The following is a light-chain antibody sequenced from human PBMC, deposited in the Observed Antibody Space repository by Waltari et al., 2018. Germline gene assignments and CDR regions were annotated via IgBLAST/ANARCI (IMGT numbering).Light chain of an antibody. V-gene: IGKV3-11*01. CDR1: QSVSSY. CDR2: DAS. CDR3: QQRSNWPRYT. J-gene: IGKJ2*01. Sequence: EIVLTQSPATLSLSPGERATLSCRASQSVSSYLAWYQQKPGQAPRLLIYDASNRATGIPARFSGSVSGTDFTLTISSLEPEDFAVYYCQQRSNWPRYTFGQWTKLEIK.